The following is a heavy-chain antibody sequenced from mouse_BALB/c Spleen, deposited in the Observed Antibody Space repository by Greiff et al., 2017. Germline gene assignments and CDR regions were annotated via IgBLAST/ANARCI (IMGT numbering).Heavy chain of an antibody. CDR3: ASVITTATSWFAY. Sequence: QVQLQQSGAELVKPGASVKLSCKASGYTFTSYYMYWVKQRPGQGLEWIGEINPSNGGTNFNEKFKSKATLTVDKSSSTAYMQLSSLTSEDSAVYYCASVITTATSWFAYWGQGTLVTVSA. D-gene: IGHD1-2*01. V-gene: IGHV1S81*02. CDR1: GYTFTSYY. CDR2: INPSNGGT. J-gene: IGHJ3*01.